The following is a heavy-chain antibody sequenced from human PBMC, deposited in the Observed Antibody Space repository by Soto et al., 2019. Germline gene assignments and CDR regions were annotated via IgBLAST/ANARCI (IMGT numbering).Heavy chain of an antibody. Sequence: EAVKLSGRGSGGRFTSYLSGWVHQMPGKGLEWMGIIYPVDSDTRYSPSFQGQVTISADKSISTAYLQWSSLKASDTAMYYCASLAAAGTAMAVWGHGTTVPVSS. V-gene: IGHV5-51*07. D-gene: IGHD6-13*01. CDR3: ASLAAAGTAMAV. CDR1: GGRFTSYL. J-gene: IGHJ6*02. CDR2: IYPVDSDT.